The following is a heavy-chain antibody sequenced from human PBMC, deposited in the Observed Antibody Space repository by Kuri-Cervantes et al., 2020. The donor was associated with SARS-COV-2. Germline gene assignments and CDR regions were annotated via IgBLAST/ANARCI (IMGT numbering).Heavy chain of an antibody. V-gene: IGHV3-7*01. CDR1: GFTFSSYW. D-gene: IGHD3-9*01. Sequence: GESLKISCAASGFTFSSYWMSWVRQAPGKGLEWVANIKQDGSEKYYVDSVKGRFTISRDNSKNTLYLQMNSLRAEDTAVYYCAKDSLTGYYIFDYWGQGTLVTVSS. CDR3: AKDSLTGYYIFDY. CDR2: IKQDGSEK. J-gene: IGHJ4*02.